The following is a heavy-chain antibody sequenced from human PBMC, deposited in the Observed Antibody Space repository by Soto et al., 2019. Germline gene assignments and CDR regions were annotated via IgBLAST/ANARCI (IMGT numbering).Heavy chain of an antibody. CDR3: VRSQSAAYHA. D-gene: IGHD3-3*01. CDR1: GFTVSSFW. Sequence: EVQLVESGGGLVQPGGSLTLSCAASGFTVSSFWMTWVRQAPGKGLEWVANIKQDGSAKNYVESVEGRFTVSRDNANNSLYLQMNSLRVEDTAVYYCVRSQSAAYHAWGQGTMVIVSS. J-gene: IGHJ3*01. V-gene: IGHV3-7*01. CDR2: IKQDGSAK.